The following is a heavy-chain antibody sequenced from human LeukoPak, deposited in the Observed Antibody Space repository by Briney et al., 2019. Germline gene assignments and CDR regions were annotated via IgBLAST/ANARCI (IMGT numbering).Heavy chain of an antibody. V-gene: IGHV3-74*03. CDR1: GFTFSIYW. Sequence: GGSLRLSCAVSGFTFSIYWMHWVRQAPGKGLVWVSRINGDGSSTTYADSVKGRFTISRDNAKNSLYLQMNSLRAEDTAVYYCARAVWDSSGHLFDYWGQGTLVTVSS. CDR2: INGDGSST. J-gene: IGHJ4*02. D-gene: IGHD3-22*01. CDR3: ARAVWDSSGHLFDY.